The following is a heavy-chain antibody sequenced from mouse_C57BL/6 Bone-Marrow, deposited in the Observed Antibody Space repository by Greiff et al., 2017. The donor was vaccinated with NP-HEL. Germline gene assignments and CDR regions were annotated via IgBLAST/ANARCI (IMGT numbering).Heavy chain of an antibody. CDR1: GFTFSSYA. Sequence: EVKLMESGGGLVKPGGSLKLSCAASGFTFSSYAMSWVRQTPEKRLEWVATLSDGGSYTYYPDNVKGRFTISRENAKNNLYLQMSHLKSEYTAMYYCARVSPELGRGFAYWGQGTLVTVSA. CDR2: LSDGGSYT. D-gene: IGHD4-1*01. J-gene: IGHJ3*01. V-gene: IGHV5-4*03. CDR3: ARVSPELGRGFAY.